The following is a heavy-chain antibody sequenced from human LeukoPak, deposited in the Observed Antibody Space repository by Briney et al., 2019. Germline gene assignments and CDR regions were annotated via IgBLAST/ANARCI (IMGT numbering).Heavy chain of an antibody. CDR1: GYTFTSYG. CDR3: ARAPLGYCSGGSCFVFDY. Sequence: ASVKVSCKASGYTFTSYGISWVRQAPGQGLEWMGWISAYNGNTNYAQKLQGRVTMTTDTSTSTAYMELRSLRSDDTAVYYCARAPLGYCSGGSCFVFDYWGQGTLVTVSS. J-gene: IGHJ4*02. V-gene: IGHV1-18*01. CDR2: ISAYNGNT. D-gene: IGHD2-15*01.